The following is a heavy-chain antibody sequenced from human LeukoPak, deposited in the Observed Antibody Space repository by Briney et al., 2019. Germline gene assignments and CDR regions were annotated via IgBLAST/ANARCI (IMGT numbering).Heavy chain of an antibody. CDR3: ARDGAGYSGYDPYYYYMDV. J-gene: IGHJ6*03. CDR2: INHSGST. D-gene: IGHD5-12*01. Sequence: PSETLSLTCAVYGGSFSGYYWSWIRQPPGKGLEWIGEINHSGSTNYNPSLKSRVTISVDTSKNQFSLKLSSVTAADTAVYYCARDGAGYSGYDPYYYYMDVWGKGTTVTVSS. CDR1: GGSFSGYY. V-gene: IGHV4-34*01.